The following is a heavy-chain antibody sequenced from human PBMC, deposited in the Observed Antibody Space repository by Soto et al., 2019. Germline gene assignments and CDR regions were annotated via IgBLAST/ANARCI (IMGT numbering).Heavy chain of an antibody. CDR3: AKSANHYYDSAFDI. V-gene: IGHV3-23*01. CDR2: ITGSGGSK. Sequence: GGSLRLSCAASGFTFSSCGMHWVRQAPGKGLEWVSVITGSGGSKYYADSVKGRFTISRDNSKNTLYLQMNSLRAEDTAVYYCAKSANHYYDSAFDIWGQGTMVTVSS. J-gene: IGHJ3*02. D-gene: IGHD3-22*01. CDR1: GFTFSSCG.